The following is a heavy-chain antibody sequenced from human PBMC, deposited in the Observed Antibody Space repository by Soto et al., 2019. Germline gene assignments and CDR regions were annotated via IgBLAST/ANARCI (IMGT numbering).Heavy chain of an antibody. J-gene: IGHJ4*02. D-gene: IGHD6-13*01. V-gene: IGHV4-4*02. CDR1: GGSISSSNW. Sequence: SETLSLSCAVSGGSISSSNWWSWVRQPPGKGLEWIGEIYHSGSTNYNPSLKSRVTVSVDKSKNQFSLKLSSVTAADTAVYYCARDRGQQQLLFHWGQGTLVTVSS. CDR2: IYHSGST. CDR3: ARDRGQQQLLFH.